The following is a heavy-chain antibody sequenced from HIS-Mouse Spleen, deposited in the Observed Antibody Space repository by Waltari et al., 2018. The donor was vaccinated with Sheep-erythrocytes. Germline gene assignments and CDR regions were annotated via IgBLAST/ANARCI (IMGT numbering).Heavy chain of an antibody. CDR2: ISGSSSYI. J-gene: IGHJ3*02. Sequence: EVQLVESGGGLVKPGGSLRLSCAASGFTFSSYSMNWVRQAPGKGLEWVSSISGSSSYIDYADSVKGRFTISRDNAKNSLYLQMNSLRAEDTAVYYCARDSTSDAFDIWGQGTMVTVSS. D-gene: IGHD6-6*01. CDR1: GFTFSSYS. CDR3: ARDSTSDAFDI. V-gene: IGHV3-21*01.